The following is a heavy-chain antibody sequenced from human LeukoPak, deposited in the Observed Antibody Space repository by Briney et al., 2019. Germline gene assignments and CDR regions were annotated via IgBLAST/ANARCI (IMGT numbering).Heavy chain of an antibody. CDR3: ATDTPNANQELGRYYYGIDV. D-gene: IGHD6-13*01. CDR1: GYTLTDLS. Sequence: ASVKVSCKVSGYTLTDLSMHWVRQAPGTGLEWMGGFDPEDGETIYAQKFQGRVTMTEDKSTDTAYVELSSLRSEDRAVYYCATDTPNANQELGRYYYGIDVWGQGTTVTVSS. V-gene: IGHV1-24*01. CDR2: FDPEDGET. J-gene: IGHJ6*02.